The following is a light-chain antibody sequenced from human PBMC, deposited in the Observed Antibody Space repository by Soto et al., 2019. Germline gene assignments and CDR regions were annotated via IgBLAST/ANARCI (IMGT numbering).Light chain of an antibody. J-gene: IGKJ1*01. CDR1: QSLLHSNGYNY. V-gene: IGKV2-28*01. CDR2: LGS. CDR3: MQPLQSWK. Sequence: DIVMTQSPLSLPVTPGEPASISCRSSQSLLHSNGYNYLDWYLQKPGQSPQLLIYLGSNRASGVPVRFSGSGSGTDFTLKISRVEAEDVGVYYCMQPLQSWKFGQGTKVEIK.